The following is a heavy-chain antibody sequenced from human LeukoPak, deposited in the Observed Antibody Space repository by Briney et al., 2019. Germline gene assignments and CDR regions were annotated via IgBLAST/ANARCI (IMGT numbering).Heavy chain of an antibody. CDR3: ASTSRVRGVIIRDY. V-gene: IGHV3-53*01. J-gene: IGHJ4*02. D-gene: IGHD3-10*01. CDR1: GFTVSSNY. CDR2: IYSGDST. Sequence: PGGSLRLSCAASGFTVSSNYMSWVRQAPGKGLEWVSVIYSGDSTYYADSVKGRFTISRDNSKNTLYLQMNSLRAEDTAVYYCASTSRVRGVIIRDYWGQGTLVTVSS.